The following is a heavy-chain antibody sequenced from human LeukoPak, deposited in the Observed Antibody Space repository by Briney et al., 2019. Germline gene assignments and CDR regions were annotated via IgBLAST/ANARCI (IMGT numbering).Heavy chain of an antibody. J-gene: IGHJ4*02. CDR1: GVSISSYY. CDR2: IYYSGST. D-gene: IGHD5-18*01. Sequence: SETLSLTCTVSGVSISSYYWSWIRQPPGKGLEWIGYIYYSGSTNYNPSLKSRVTISVDTSKNQFSLKLSSVTAADTAVYYCASLGYSYGDYWGQGTLVTVSS. V-gene: IGHV4-59*01. CDR3: ASLGYSYGDY.